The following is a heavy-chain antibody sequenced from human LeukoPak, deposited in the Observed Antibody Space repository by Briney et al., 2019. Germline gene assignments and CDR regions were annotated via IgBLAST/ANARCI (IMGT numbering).Heavy chain of an antibody. J-gene: IGHJ3*02. CDR3: ARSLKAITFGGVSYAFDI. V-gene: IGHV4-39*07. D-gene: IGHD3-16*01. CDR1: GGSISSSSYY. CDR2: IYYSGST. Sequence: PSETLSLTCTVSGGSISSSSYYWGWIRQPPGKGLEWIGSIYYSGSTYYNPSLKSRVTISVDTSKNQFSLKLSSVTAADTAVYYCARSLKAITFGGVSYAFDIWGQGTMVTVSS.